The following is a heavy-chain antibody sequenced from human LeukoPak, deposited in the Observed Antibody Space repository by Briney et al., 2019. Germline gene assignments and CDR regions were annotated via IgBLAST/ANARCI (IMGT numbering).Heavy chain of an antibody. D-gene: IGHD3-22*01. V-gene: IGHV4-61*02. Sequence: NPSETLSLTCTVSGGSISTGSYYWSWIRQPAGKGLAWIGRIFTSGSTNYNPSLKSRVTISVDTSKNQFSLKVSSVTAADTAVYYCARGLNYYYDSSGYRYWGQGTLVTVSS. J-gene: IGHJ4*02. CDR1: GGSISTGSYY. CDR3: ARGLNYYYDSSGYRY. CDR2: IFTSGST.